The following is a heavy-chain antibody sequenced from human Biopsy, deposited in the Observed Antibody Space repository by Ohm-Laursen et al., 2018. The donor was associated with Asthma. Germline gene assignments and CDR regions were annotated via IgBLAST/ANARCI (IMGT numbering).Heavy chain of an antibody. CDR3: AKRRGYSGHDNDY. CDR2: MSYDGSIK. D-gene: IGHD5-12*01. CDR1: GFTFSSYG. V-gene: IGHV3-30*18. Sequence: SLRLSCAASGFTFSSYGMDWVRQAPGKGLEWVALMSYDGSIKDYADSVKGRFTISRDNSMNTLYLQMNSLRTEDTAVYYCAKRRGYSGHDNDYWGQGTLVTVSS. J-gene: IGHJ4*02.